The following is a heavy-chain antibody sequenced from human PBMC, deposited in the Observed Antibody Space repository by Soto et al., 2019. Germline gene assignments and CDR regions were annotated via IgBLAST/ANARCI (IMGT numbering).Heavy chain of an antibody. D-gene: IGHD2-21*01. Sequence: PSETLSLTCAVSGGSISSGDYSWNWIRQPPGKGLEWIGYIYYSGSTNYNPSLKSRVTISVDTSKNQFSMKLSSVTAADTAVYYCARGNVVAIDYWGQGTLVTVSS. CDR3: ARGNVVAIDY. CDR1: GGSISSGDYS. V-gene: IGHV4-30-4*07. J-gene: IGHJ4*02. CDR2: IYYSGST.